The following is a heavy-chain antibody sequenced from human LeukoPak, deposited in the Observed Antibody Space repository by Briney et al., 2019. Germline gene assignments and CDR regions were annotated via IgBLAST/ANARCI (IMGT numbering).Heavy chain of an antibody. CDR1: GFSSDSYS. V-gene: IGHV3-21*01. CDR3: ARNYGDHRNFDY. CDR2: IRSSDSNT. D-gene: IGHD4-17*01. Sequence: GGSLRLSCAASGFSSDSYSMHWVRQAPGKGLEWVSYIRSSDSNTYYSDSVKGRFTISRDNAKDSVYLEMNSLKVEDTAVYYCARNYGDHRNFDYWGQGTLVTVSS. J-gene: IGHJ4*02.